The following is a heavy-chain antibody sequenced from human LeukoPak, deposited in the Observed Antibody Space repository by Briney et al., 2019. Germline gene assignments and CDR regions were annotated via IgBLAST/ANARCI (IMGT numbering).Heavy chain of an antibody. CDR1: GGTFRNYA. J-gene: IGHJ6*03. Sequence: GASVKVSCKASGGTFRNYAINWVRQAPGQGLEWMGRIIPMFGTANYAQKFQDRVTITADKSTSTAYMELSSLKSEDTAVYYCAREGSKNYYYYYYMDVWGKGTTVTVSS. D-gene: IGHD4-11*01. V-gene: IGHV1-69*06. CDR3: AREGSKNYYYYYYMDV. CDR2: IIPMFGTA.